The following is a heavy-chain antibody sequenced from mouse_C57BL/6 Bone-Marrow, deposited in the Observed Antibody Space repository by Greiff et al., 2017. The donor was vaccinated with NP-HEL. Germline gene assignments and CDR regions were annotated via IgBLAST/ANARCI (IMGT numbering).Heavy chain of an antibody. V-gene: IGHV5-4*01. J-gene: IGHJ3*01. CDR3: ARVNYGSSFAY. CDR2: ISDGGSYT. CDR1: GFTFSSYA. D-gene: IGHD1-1*01. Sequence: EVQVVESGGGLVKPGGSLKLSCAASGFTFSSYAMSWVRQTPEKRLEWVATISDGGSYTYYPDNVKGRFTIFRDNAKNNLYLQMSHLKSEDTAMYYCARVNYGSSFAYWGQGTLVTVSA.